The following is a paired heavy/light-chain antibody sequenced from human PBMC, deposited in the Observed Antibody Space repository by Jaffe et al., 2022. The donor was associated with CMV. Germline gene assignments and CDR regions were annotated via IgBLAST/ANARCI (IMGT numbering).Heavy chain of an antibody. J-gene: IGHJ6*02. CDR3: VGGVVGANYYYYGMDV. D-gene: IGHD1-26*01. Sequence: QLQLQESGPGLVKPSETLSLTCTVSGGSISSSSYYWGWIRQPPGKGLEWIGSIYYSGSTYYNPSLKSRVTISVDTSKNQFSLKLSSVTAADTAVYYCVGGVVGANYYYYGMDVWGQGTTVTVSS. CDR1: GGSISSSSYY. CDR2: IYYSGST. V-gene: IGHV4-39*01.
Light chain of an antibody. CDR3: QQRSNWPIT. CDR2: DAS. Sequence: EIVLTQSPATLSLSPGERATLSCRASQSVSSYLAWYQQKPGQAPRLLIYDASNRATGIPARFSGSGSGTDFTLTISSLEPEDFAVYYCQQRSNWPITFGQGTRLEIK. V-gene: IGKV3-11*01. CDR1: QSVSSY. J-gene: IGKJ5*01.